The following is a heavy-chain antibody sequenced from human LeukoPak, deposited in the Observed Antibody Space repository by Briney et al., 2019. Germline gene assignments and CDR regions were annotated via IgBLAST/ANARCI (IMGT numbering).Heavy chain of an antibody. V-gene: IGHV3-74*01. CDR3: ARDLQATVTTKGWGFDL. CDR1: GFTFSSYW. Sequence: PGGSLRLSCAASGFTFSSYWMHWVRQARGKGLVWVSRINDHGSSTNYADSVKGRFTISRDDAKNTLYLQMNSLRAEDTAVYYCARDLQATVTTKGWGFDLWGRGTPVTVSS. J-gene: IGHJ2*01. CDR2: INDHGSST. D-gene: IGHD4-17*01.